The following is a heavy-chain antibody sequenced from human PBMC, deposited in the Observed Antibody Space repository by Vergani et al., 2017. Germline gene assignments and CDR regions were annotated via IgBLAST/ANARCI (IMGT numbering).Heavy chain of an antibody. Sequence: EVQLVESGGGLVKPGGSLRLSCAASGFTFSSYSMNWVRQAPGKGLEWVSSISSSSSYIYYADSVKGRFTISRDNAKNSLYLQMNSLRAEDTAVYYCARDEAQDGYNWGYAFDIWGQGTMVTVSS. CDR2: ISSSSSYI. CDR3: ARDEAQDGYNWGYAFDI. CDR1: GFTFSSYS. J-gene: IGHJ3*02. D-gene: IGHD5-24*01. V-gene: IGHV3-21*01.